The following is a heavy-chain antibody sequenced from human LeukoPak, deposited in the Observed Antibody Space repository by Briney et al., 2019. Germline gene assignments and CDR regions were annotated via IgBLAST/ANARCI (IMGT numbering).Heavy chain of an antibody. J-gene: IGHJ4*02. D-gene: IGHD6-19*01. CDR2: IYPGDSDT. V-gene: IGHV5-51*01. Sequence: GESLKISCKGSGYSFTTYWIGWVRQMPGKGLEWMGIIYPGDSDTRYSPSFQGQVTISADTSISTAYMELSRLRSDDTAVYYCARDSRRGGWYVRNTANFDYWGQGTLVTVSS. CDR1: GYSFTTYW. CDR3: ARDSRRGGWYVRNTANFDY.